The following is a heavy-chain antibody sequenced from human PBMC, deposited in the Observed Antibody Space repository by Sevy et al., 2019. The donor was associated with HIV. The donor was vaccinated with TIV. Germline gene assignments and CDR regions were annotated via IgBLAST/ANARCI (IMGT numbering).Heavy chain of an antibody. Sequence: SGTLSLTCTVSGGSTSTYYWNWIRQPPGKGLEWIGYISDSGFSNDNPSLRSRVTISIDTSKNQFSLRLTSVSAADTAVYYCARGGGRTDWGMDVWGPGTTVTVSS. J-gene: IGHJ6*02. V-gene: IGHV4-59*01. CDR1: GGSTSTYY. CDR2: ISDSGFS. D-gene: IGHD1-1*01. CDR3: ARGGGRTDWGMDV.